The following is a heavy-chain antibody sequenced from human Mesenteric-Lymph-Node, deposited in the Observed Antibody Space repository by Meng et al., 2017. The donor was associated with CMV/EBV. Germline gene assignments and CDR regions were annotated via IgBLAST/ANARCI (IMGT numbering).Heavy chain of an antibody. CDR3: ARNRENYDFWSGYHRPYGMDV. V-gene: IGHV4-61*08. Sequence: SETLSLTCTVSGGSISSGDYYWSWIRQPPGKGLEWIGYIYYSGSTNYNPSLKSRVTISVDTSKNQFSLKLSSVTAADTAVYYCARNRENYDFWSGYHRPYGMDVWGQGTTVTVSS. D-gene: IGHD3-3*01. J-gene: IGHJ6*02. CDR2: IYYSGST. CDR1: GGSISSGDYY.